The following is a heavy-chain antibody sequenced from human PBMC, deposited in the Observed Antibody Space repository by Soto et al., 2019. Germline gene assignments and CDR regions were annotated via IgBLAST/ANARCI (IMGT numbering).Heavy chain of an antibody. D-gene: IGHD4-17*01. CDR1: GFTFSSYG. V-gene: IGHV3-33*01. J-gene: IGHJ6*02. Sequence: QVQLVESGGGVVQPGRSLRLSYAASGFTFSSYGMHWVRQAPGKGLEWVAVIWDDGSNKYYADSVKGRFTISRDNSKNTLYLQMNSMRAEGMAVYYCARVGLRWTDYYAMDVWGQGTTVTVSS. CDR3: ARVGLRWTDYYAMDV. CDR2: IWDDGSNK.